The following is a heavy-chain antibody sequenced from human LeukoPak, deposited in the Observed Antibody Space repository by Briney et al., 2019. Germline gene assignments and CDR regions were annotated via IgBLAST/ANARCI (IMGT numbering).Heavy chain of an antibody. V-gene: IGHV3-23*01. CDR1: GFTFSSYA. J-gene: IGHJ2*01. D-gene: IGHD6-25*01. Sequence: GGSLRLSCAASGFTFSSYAMSWVRQAPGKGLEWVSAIGGGGSTTYYADSVKGRFTISRDNSKNTLYLQMNSLRAEDTAVYYCAKDTARSWWYFDLWGRGTLVTVSS. CDR3: AKDTARSWWYFDL. CDR2: IGGGGSTT.